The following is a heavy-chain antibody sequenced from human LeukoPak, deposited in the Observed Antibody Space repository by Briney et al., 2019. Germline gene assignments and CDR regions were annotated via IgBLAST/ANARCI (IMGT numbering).Heavy chain of an antibody. Sequence: SGGSLRLSCAASGFTFSSYSMNWVRQAPGKGLEWVSYISSSSSTIYYADSVKGRFTISRDNAKNSLYLQMNSLRDEDTAVYYCARAIANYYYDSSGYYYQTPDAFDIWGQGTMVTVSS. CDR2: ISSSSSTI. CDR3: ARAIANYYYDSSGYYYQTPDAFDI. CDR1: GFTFSSYS. J-gene: IGHJ3*02. V-gene: IGHV3-48*02. D-gene: IGHD3-22*01.